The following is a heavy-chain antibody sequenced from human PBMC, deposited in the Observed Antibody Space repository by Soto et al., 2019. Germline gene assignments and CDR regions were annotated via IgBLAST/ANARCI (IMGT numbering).Heavy chain of an antibody. D-gene: IGHD2-15*01. J-gene: IGHJ4*02. CDR3: AKGRYCSGGSCYYFDY. Sequence: QVQLVESGGGVVQPGRSLRLSCAASGFTFSSYGMHWVRQAPGKGLEWVAVISYEGSNKYYADSVKGRFTISRDNSKNTLYLQMNSLRAEDTAVYYCAKGRYCSGGSCYYFDYWGQGTLVTVSS. CDR2: ISYEGSNK. V-gene: IGHV3-30*18. CDR1: GFTFSSYG.